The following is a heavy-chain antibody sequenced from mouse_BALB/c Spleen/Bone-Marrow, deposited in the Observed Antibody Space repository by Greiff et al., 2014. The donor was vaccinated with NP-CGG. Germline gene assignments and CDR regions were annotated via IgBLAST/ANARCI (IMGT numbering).Heavy chain of an antibody. CDR3: TRGIAAVVAADFDY. J-gene: IGHJ2*01. V-gene: IGHV1-7*01. CDR1: GYTFTSYW. CDR2: INPSTGYT. D-gene: IGHD1-1*01. Sequence: VQLQQSGAELAKPGASVKMSCKTSGYTFTSYWMHWVKQRPGQGLEWIGYINPSTGYTNHNQRFKDKATLTADKSSSTAYMQLRSLTSEDSAIYYCTRGIAAVVAADFDYWGQGTTLTVSS.